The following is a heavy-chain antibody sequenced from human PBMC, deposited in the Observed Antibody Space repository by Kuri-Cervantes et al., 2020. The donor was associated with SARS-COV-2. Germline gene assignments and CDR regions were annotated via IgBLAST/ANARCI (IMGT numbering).Heavy chain of an antibody. V-gene: IGHV3-74*01. D-gene: IGHD1-26*01. CDR1: GFSFSSTW. CDR2: LNGDGSST. CDR3: ARDGIVQAPVIAVKYYYYYMDV. J-gene: IGHJ6*03. Sequence: GGSLRLSCAASGFSFSSTWMNWVRQAPGEGLVWVSRLNGDGSSTGYADSVKGRFTISRDNAKNTLYLQMDSLRVEDTAVYYCARDGIVQAPVIAVKYYYYYMDVWGKGTTVTVSS.